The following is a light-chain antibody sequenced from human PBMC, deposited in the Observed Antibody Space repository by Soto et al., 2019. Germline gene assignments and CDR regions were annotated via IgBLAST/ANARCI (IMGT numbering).Light chain of an antibody. V-gene: IGLV1-51*01. Sequence: QSVLTQPPSASGTPGQRVTISCSGSSSNIGGRTVNWYQQLPGTAPKLLIYDNNKRPSGIPDRFSGSKSGTSATLGITGLQTGDEADYYCGTWDSSLSAGVFGTGTKVT. CDR1: SSNIGGRT. J-gene: IGLJ1*01. CDR3: GTWDSSLSAGV. CDR2: DNN.